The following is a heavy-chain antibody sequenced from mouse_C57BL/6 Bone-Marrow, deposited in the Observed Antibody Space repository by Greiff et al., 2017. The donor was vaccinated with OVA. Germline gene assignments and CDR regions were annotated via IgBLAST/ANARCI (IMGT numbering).Heavy chain of an antibody. CDR1: GYTFTSYG. D-gene: IGHD2-1*01. CDR3: ARRRDSYGNYDY. V-gene: IGHV1-81*01. J-gene: IGHJ2*01. Sequence: VQLQQSGAELARPGASVKLSCKASGYTFTSYGISWVKQRTGQGLEWIGEIYPRSGNTYYNEKFKGKATLTADKSSSTAYMELRSLTSEDTAVYFCARRRDSYGNYDYWGQGTTLTVSS. CDR2: IYPRSGNT.